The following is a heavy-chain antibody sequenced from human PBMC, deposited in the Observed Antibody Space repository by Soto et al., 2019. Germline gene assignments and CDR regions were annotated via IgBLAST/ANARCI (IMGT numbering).Heavy chain of an antibody. Sequence: PSETLSLTGTVSGVSVSSSTYYWGWISQSPRKGLEWIGSIYYNGTINSNPSLKSRVTMAVDTSKNQFSLRLTSVTAMDTAVYYCARLGVVPSSSPGLAYWGQGTLVTVSS. CDR3: ARLGVVPSSSPGLAY. J-gene: IGHJ4*02. CDR2: IYYNGTI. D-gene: IGHD6-13*01. V-gene: IGHV4-39*01. CDR1: GVSVSSSTYY.